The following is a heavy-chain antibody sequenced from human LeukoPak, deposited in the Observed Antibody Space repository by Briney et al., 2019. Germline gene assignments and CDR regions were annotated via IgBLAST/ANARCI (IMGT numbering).Heavy chain of an antibody. D-gene: IGHD3-10*01. Sequence: SVKVSCKASGGTFSSYAISWVRQAPGQGLEWMGGIIPIFGTANYAQKFQGRVTITADESTSTAYMELSSLRSEDTAVYNCARGGGKGYYGSGSYYRTNWFDPWGQGTLVTVSS. CDR1: GGTFSSYA. CDR3: ARGGGKGYYGSGSYYRTNWFDP. J-gene: IGHJ5*02. V-gene: IGHV1-69*13. CDR2: IIPIFGTA.